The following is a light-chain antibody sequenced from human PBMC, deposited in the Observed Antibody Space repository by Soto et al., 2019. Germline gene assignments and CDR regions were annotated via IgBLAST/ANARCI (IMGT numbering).Light chain of an antibody. CDR1: SSDVGGYNF. Sequence: QSALTQPASVSGSPGQSITISCTGTSSDVGGYNFVSWYQHPPGKAHKLMIYDVTNRPSGVSNRFSGSKSGNTASLTISGLQAEDEADYYCSSYTSSSTDVFGTGTKVTVL. V-gene: IGLV2-14*03. CDR3: SSYTSSSTDV. CDR2: DVT. J-gene: IGLJ1*01.